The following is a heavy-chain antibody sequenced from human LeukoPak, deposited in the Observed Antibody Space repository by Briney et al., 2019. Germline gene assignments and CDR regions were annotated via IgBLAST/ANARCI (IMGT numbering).Heavy chain of an antibody. D-gene: IGHD4-17*01. Sequence: SETLSLTCTVSSRSISSYYWSCLRQPAGKGRECLGRIYTSGSTNYNPSLKSRVTMSVDTSKNQFSLKLSSVTAADTAVYYCAREEYGDYVYWGQGTLVTVSS. CDR1: SRSISSYY. CDR2: IYTSGST. J-gene: IGHJ4*02. CDR3: AREEYGDYVY. V-gene: IGHV4-4*07.